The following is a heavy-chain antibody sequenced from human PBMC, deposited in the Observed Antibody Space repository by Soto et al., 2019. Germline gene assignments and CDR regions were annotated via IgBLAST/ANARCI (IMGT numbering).Heavy chain of an antibody. CDR3: ARDCLSNIGNDYYYYGMDV. D-gene: IGHD1-1*01. Sequence: AASVKGSCKGSGYTFTSYYIHWVRQAPGQGLEWMGIINPSGGSTSYAQKFQGRVTMTRDTSTSTVYMELSSLRSEDTAVYYCARDCLSNIGNDYYYYGMDVWGQGTTVTVS. CDR2: INPSGGST. CDR1: GYTFTSYY. V-gene: IGHV1-46*01. J-gene: IGHJ6*02.